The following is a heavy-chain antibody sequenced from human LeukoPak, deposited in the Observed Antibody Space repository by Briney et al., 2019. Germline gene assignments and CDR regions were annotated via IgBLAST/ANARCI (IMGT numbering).Heavy chain of an antibody. V-gene: IGHV3-7*01. J-gene: IGHJ4*02. Sequence: PGGSLRLSCAASGFTFSSYWMSWVRQAPGKGLEWVANIKQDGSEKYYVDSVKGRFTISRDNAKNSLYLQMNSLRVEDTAVYYCASPLWCGEDPYYFDYWGQGTLVTVSS. CDR3: ASPLWCGEDPYYFDY. D-gene: IGHD3-10*01. CDR1: GFTFSSYW. CDR2: IKQDGSEK.